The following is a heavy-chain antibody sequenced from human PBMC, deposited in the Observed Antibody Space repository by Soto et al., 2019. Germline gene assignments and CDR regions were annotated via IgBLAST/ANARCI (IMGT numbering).Heavy chain of an antibody. CDR2: INHSGST. V-gene: IGHV4-34*01. Sequence: KPSETLSLTCAVYGGSFSGYYWSWIRQPPGKGLEWIGEINHSGSTNYNPSLKSRVTISVDTSKNQFSLKLSSVTAADTAVYYCARLIGGYSYGYGIRDYWGQGTLVTVSS. D-gene: IGHD5-18*01. CDR3: ARLIGGYSYGYGIRDY. CDR1: GGSFSGYY. J-gene: IGHJ4*02.